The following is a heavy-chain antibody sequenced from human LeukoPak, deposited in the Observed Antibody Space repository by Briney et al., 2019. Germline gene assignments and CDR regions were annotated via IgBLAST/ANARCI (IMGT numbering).Heavy chain of an antibody. CDR1: GFTFSSYS. CDR2: ISSSTSTI. D-gene: IGHD6-19*01. CDR3: ARDQDGYSSGWYDY. J-gene: IGHJ4*02. Sequence: GGSLRLSCAASGFTFSSYSMNWVRQAPGKGLEWVSYISSSTSTIYYADSVKGRFTTSRDNAKNSLYLQMNSLRAEDRAVYYCARDQDGYSSGWYDYWGQGTLVTVSS. V-gene: IGHV3-48*04.